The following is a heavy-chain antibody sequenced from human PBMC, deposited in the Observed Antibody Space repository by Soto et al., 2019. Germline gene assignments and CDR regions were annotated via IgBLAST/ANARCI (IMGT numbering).Heavy chain of an antibody. V-gene: IGHV1-69*02. CDR3: ATSYGSGSRAFDY. CDR2: INPVLSMS. Sequence: QVQLVQSGVEVKKPGSSVKVSCKASGDTFSFYTINWVRQAPGLGLEWMGRINPVLSMSNYAQKFQGRVTIIAHKSTSTGYMEMSSLRSEDTAMYYCATSYGSGSRAFDYWGQGALVTVSS. D-gene: IGHD3-10*01. J-gene: IGHJ4*02. CDR1: GDTFSFYT.